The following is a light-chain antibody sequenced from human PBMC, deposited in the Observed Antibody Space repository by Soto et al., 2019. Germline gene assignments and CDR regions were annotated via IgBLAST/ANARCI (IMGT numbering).Light chain of an antibody. CDR1: QSIGTS. CDR2: KAS. Sequence: DIQMTQSPSTLSASIGDRVTITCRASQSIGTSLAWYQQKPGKAPKLLIYKASSLQSGVPSRFSGSGSGTEFTLTISSLQPDDFATSSCQHYNAYSRTFGQGTKVEVK. V-gene: IGKV1-5*03. J-gene: IGKJ1*01. CDR3: QHYNAYSRT.